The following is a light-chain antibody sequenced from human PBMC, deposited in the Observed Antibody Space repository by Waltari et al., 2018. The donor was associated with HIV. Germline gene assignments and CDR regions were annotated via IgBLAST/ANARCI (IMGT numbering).Light chain of an antibody. V-gene: IGKV4-1*01. J-gene: IGKJ2*01. CDR1: QSVLYSSNNKNY. CDR2: WAS. CDR3: HQYYDIPPYT. Sequence: DIVMTQSPDSLAVSLGERATINCRSSQSVLYSSNNKNYLAWYQQKPGQPPKLLIYWASTRESGVPDRFSGSGSGTDFTLTISSLQAEDVAVYYCHQYYDIPPYTFGQGTKLEIK.